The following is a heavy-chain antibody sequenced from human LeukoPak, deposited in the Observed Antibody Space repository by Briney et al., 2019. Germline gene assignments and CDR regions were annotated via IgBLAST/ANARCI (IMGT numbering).Heavy chain of an antibody. CDR2: IYYSGST. V-gene: IGHV4-59*01. CDR1: GGSISSYY. CDR3: ARTMEWELGYFDY. J-gene: IGHJ4*02. D-gene: IGHD1-26*01. Sequence: PSETLSLTGTVSGGSISSYYWSWIRQPPGKGLEWIGYIYYSGSTNYNPSLKSRVTISVDTSKNQFSLKLSSVTAADTAVYYCARTMEWELGYFDYWGLGTLVTVSS.